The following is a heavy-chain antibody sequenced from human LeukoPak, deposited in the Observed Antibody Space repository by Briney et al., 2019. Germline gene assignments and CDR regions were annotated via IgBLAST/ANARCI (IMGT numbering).Heavy chain of an antibody. Sequence: PGGSLRLSCAASGFTFSSYGMHWVRQVPGRGLEWVATIWYDGSNKYYADSVKGRFTISRDNSKNTLYLQMNTLRAEDTAVYYCARDTNGSYDYWDQGTLVTVSS. CDR1: GFTFSSYG. J-gene: IGHJ4*02. D-gene: IGHD1-26*01. V-gene: IGHV3-33*01. CDR2: IWYDGSNK. CDR3: ARDTNGSYDY.